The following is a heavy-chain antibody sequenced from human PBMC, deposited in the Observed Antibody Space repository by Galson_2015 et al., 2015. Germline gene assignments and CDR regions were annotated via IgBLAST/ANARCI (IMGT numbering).Heavy chain of an antibody. CDR3: ARDGPGVLRFLDV. CDR2: ISNGGCTI. CDR1: GFTFRDYS. D-gene: IGHD3-3*01. Sequence: SLRLSCAASGFTFRDYSMNWVRQAPEKGLEWISYISNGGCTIYYADSVKGRFTISRDNAKNSLYLQMNSLRDEDTAVYYCARDGPGVLRFLDVWGKGTTVTVSS. J-gene: IGHJ6*04. V-gene: IGHV3-48*02.